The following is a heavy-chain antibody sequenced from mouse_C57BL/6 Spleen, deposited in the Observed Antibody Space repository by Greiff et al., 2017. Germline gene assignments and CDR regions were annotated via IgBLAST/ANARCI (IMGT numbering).Heavy chain of an antibody. CDR1: GYAFSSSW. Sequence: QVQLQQSGPELVKPGASVKISCKASGYAFSSSWMNWVKQRPGKGLEWIGRIYPGDGDTNYNGKFKGKATLTADKSSSTAYMQLSSLTSEDSAVYFCARWGLLPYYYAMDYWGQGTSVTVSS. CDR3: ARWGLLPYYYAMDY. V-gene: IGHV1-82*01. D-gene: IGHD2-3*01. J-gene: IGHJ4*01. CDR2: IYPGDGDT.